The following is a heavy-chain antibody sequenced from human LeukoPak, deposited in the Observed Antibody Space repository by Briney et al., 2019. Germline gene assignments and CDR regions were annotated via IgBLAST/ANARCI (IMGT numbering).Heavy chain of an antibody. Sequence: ASVKVSCKASGYTFTGYYIHWLRQAPGQGLEWMGWISAYNGNTNYAQKLQGRVTMTTDTSTSTAYMELRSLRSDDTAVYYCARDGGSYYFPAFVDYWGQGTLVTVSS. CDR3: ARDGGSYYFPAFVDY. V-gene: IGHV1-18*04. CDR2: ISAYNGNT. CDR1: GYTFTGYY. D-gene: IGHD1-26*01. J-gene: IGHJ4*02.